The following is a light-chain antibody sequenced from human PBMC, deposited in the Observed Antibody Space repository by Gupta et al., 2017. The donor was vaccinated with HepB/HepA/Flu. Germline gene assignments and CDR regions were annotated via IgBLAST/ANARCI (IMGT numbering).Light chain of an antibody. CDR3: SAWDRSLRTWV. CDR2: RNN. CDR1: SDQVASEG. V-gene: IGLV10-54*04. Sequence: QAGLTQPPSVSKGLGQTATLTCPGSSDQVASEGTAWLQQRQGHPPKLLSHRNNNRPSGISERFSASRSGNTASLTISGLQPEDEADYYCSAWDRSLRTWVFGGGTKLTVL. J-gene: IGLJ3*02.